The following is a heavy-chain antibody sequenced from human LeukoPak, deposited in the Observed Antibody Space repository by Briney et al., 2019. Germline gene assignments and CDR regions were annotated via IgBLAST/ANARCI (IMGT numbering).Heavy chain of an antibody. CDR2: ISGSGGST. V-gene: IGHV3-23*01. J-gene: IGHJ4*02. D-gene: IGHD3-22*01. CDR1: GFTFSSYA. Sequence: PGGSLRLSCAASGFTFSSYAMSWVRQAPGKGLEWVSAISGSGGSTYYADSVKGRFTISRDNSKNTLYLQMNSLRAEDTAVYYCAKGDYYDSSGYYSSVPGTFDYWGQGTLVTVSS. CDR3: AKGDYYDSSGYYSSVPGTFDY.